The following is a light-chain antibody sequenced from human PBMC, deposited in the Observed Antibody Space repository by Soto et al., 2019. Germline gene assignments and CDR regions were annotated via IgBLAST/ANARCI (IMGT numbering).Light chain of an antibody. CDR2: GAS. J-gene: IGKJ5*01. CDR1: QSVSSSY. Sequence: EIVLTQSPGTLSLSPGERATLSCRASQSVSSSYLTWYRHKPGQAPRLLIYGASSRATGIPDRFSGSGTGTDFTLTISGLEPEDFEVYYCQQYGRSSPITFGQGTRLEIK. V-gene: IGKV3-20*01. CDR3: QQYGRSSPIT.